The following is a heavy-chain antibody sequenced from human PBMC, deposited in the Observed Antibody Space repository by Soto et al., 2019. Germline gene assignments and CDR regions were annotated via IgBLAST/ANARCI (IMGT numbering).Heavy chain of an antibody. CDR2: LYSDDST. CDR1: GFTVSGMY. V-gene: IGHV3-66*01. Sequence: PGGSLSLSCVASGFTVSGMYMSWFRHAPGKGPEWVSLLYSDDSTYYADPVKGRLTISRDNSKNTLFLHMNSLTAEDPAVYYCARVDTLPAAVDYWGQGTLVTVSS. CDR3: ARVDTLPAAVDY. D-gene: IGHD6-13*01. J-gene: IGHJ4*02.